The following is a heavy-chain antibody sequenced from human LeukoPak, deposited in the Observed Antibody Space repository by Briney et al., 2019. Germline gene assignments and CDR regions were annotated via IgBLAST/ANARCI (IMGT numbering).Heavy chain of an antibody. CDR2: GST. J-gene: IGHJ4*02. CDR3: ARGERWLSRSIRPPYYFDY. V-gene: IGHV4-61*03. D-gene: IGHD5-24*01. Sequence: GSTNYNPSLKSRVTISVDTSKNHFSLKLSSVTAADTAVYYCARGERWLSRSIRPPYYFDYWGQGTLVTVSS.